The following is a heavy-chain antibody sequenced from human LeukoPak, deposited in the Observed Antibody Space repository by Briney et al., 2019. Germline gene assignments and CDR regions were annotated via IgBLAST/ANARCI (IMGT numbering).Heavy chain of an antibody. Sequence: VASVKVSCKASGYTFTGHYMHWVRQAPGQGLDWMGWIYPTSGDIDYSHIFEGRVTMTRDTSTSTTYMELSRLRSDDTAVYYCARAAIAVAGDYHYHYMDVWGKGTTVTVSS. V-gene: IGHV1-2*02. CDR2: IYPTSGDI. CDR3: ARAAIAVAGDYHYHYMDV. D-gene: IGHD6-19*01. CDR1: GYTFTGHY. J-gene: IGHJ6*03.